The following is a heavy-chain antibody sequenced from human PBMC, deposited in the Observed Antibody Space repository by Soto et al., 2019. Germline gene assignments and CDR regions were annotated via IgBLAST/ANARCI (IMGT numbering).Heavy chain of an antibody. D-gene: IGHD3-16*01. CDR3: ARNADGGYYFDF. V-gene: IGHV5-51*01. CDR2: IYPGDSDT. CDR1: GYTFRSHW. Sequence: GESLKISCHGSGYTFRSHWIGWVRQMPGRGLEWMGIIYPGDSDTRYSPSFEGQVTISADMSINTTYVQWSSLKTSDTAIYYCARNADGGYYFDFWGQGTLVTVSS. J-gene: IGHJ4*02.